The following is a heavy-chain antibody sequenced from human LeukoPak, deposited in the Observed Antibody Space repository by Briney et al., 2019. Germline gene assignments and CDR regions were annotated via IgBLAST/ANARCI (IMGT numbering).Heavy chain of an antibody. CDR2: MYASGTT. J-gene: IGHJ6*02. Sequence: SETLSLTCTVSGGSISTYYWSWIRQPAGKGLEWIGRMYASGTTKYNPSLKSRVTMSVDTSNNQFSLKVSSVTAADTAVYYCARDQGSYYGVDVWGQGTTVTVSS. CDR3: ARDQGSYYGVDV. V-gene: IGHV4-4*07. CDR1: GGSISTYY.